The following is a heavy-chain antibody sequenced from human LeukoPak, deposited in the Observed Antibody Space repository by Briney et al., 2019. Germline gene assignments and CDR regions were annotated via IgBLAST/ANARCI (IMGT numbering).Heavy chain of an antibody. J-gene: IGHJ4*02. CDR3: ARAYGGNRGQDFDY. V-gene: IGHV4-61*05. D-gene: IGHD4-23*01. Sequence: SETLSLTCTVSGASISTSGYWWGWIRQPPGKGLEWIGYIYYSGSTNYNPSLKSRVTISVDTSKNQFSLKLSSVTAADTAVYYCARAYGGNRGQDFDYWGQGTLVTVSS. CDR2: IYYSGST. CDR1: GASISTSGYW.